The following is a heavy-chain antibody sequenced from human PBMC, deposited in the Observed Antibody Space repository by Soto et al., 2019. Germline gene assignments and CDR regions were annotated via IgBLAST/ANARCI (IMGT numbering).Heavy chain of an antibody. CDR3: ARAGYSSSWYDGGFDY. J-gene: IGHJ4*02. V-gene: IGHV1-8*01. Sequence: QVQLVQSGAEVKKPGASVKVSCKASGYTFTSYDINWVRQATGQGLEWLGWMNPNSGNTGYAQKFQGRVTMTRNTSISTAYRELSSLRSEDTAVYYCARAGYSSSWYDGGFDYWGQGTLVTVSS. CDR2: MNPNSGNT. CDR1: GYTFTSYD. D-gene: IGHD6-13*01.